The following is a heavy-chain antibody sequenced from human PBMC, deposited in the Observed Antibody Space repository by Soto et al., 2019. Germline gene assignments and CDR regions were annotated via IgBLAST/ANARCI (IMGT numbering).Heavy chain of an antibody. Sequence: SETLSLTCTVSGGSISSSSYYWGWIRQPPGKGLEWIGSIYYSGSTYYNPSLKSRVTISVDTSKNQFSLKLSSVTAADTAVYYCARRRDYGDYGPPPGDGMDVWGQGTTVTVSS. D-gene: IGHD4-17*01. CDR3: ARRRDYGDYGPPPGDGMDV. J-gene: IGHJ6*02. V-gene: IGHV4-39*01. CDR2: IYYSGST. CDR1: GGSISSSSYY.